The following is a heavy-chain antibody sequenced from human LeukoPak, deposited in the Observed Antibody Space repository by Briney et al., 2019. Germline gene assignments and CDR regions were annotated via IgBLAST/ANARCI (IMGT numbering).Heavy chain of an antibody. D-gene: IGHD2-2*01. V-gene: IGHV4-4*07. CDR3: AREGEGYCSRTSCPLDY. Sequence: PSETLSLTCTVSGGSISNSYWIWIRQPAGKGLEWIGRIHTSGSTNYNPSLKSRVTMSVDTSKNQFSLKLSSVTAADTAVYYCAREGEGYCSRTSCPLDYWGQGTLVTVSS. CDR2: IHTSGST. CDR1: GGSISNSY. J-gene: IGHJ4*02.